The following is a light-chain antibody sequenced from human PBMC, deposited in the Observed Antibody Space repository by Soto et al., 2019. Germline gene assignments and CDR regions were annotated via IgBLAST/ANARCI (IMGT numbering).Light chain of an antibody. Sequence: DIQMTQSPSTLSASVGDRVTITCRASQSISDWLAWYQQKPGQAPKLLIYKASSLQSGVPSRFSGSGSGTDFTLTISSLQPEDFATYYCQQSYSTPLTFGGGTKVDIK. J-gene: IGKJ4*01. CDR3: QQSYSTPLT. V-gene: IGKV1-5*03. CDR2: KAS. CDR1: QSISDW.